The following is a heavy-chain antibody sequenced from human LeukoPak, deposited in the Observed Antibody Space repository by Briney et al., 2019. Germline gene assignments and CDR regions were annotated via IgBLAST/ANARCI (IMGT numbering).Heavy chain of an antibody. CDR3: ARDLTSGYSLNDAFDI. Sequence: PSETLSLTCTVSVGSISSYYWSWIRQPPGKGLEWIGYIYYSGSTNYNPSLKSRVTISVDTSKNQFSLKLSSVTAADTAVYYCARDLTSGYSLNDAFDIWGQGTMVTVSS. CDR2: IYYSGST. J-gene: IGHJ3*02. V-gene: IGHV4-59*01. D-gene: IGHD3-22*01. CDR1: VGSISSYY.